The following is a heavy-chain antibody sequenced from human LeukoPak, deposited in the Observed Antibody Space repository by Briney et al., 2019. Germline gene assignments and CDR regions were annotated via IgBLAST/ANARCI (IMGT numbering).Heavy chain of an antibody. Sequence: GGSLRLSCAASGFTFSSYDMNWVRQAPGKGLQWVSDISSSGTTIYYADSVKGRFTISRDNAKNSLYLQMSSLRAEDTAVYYCARKYCSTTSCLFDNWGQGTLVTVSS. CDR2: ISSSGTTI. CDR3: ARKYCSTTSCLFDN. CDR1: GFTFSSYD. D-gene: IGHD2-2*01. J-gene: IGHJ4*02. V-gene: IGHV3-48*03.